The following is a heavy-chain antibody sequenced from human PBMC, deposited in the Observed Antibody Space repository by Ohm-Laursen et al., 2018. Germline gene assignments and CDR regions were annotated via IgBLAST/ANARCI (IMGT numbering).Heavy chain of an antibody. CDR3: ARLDYDILTGYMVLDV. D-gene: IGHD3-9*01. CDR1: GGSISSYY. CDR2: IYYSGST. Sequence: GTLSLTCTVSGGSISSYYCSWIRQPPGQGLVWIGFIYYSGSTNYNPSLKSRVTISVDTSKNQFSLKLSSVTAADTAVYYCARLDYDILTGYMVLDVWGQGTTVTVSS. V-gene: IGHV4-59*01. J-gene: IGHJ6*02.